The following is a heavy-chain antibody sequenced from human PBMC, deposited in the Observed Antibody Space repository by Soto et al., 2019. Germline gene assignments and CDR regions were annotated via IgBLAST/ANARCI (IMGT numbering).Heavy chain of an antibody. J-gene: IGHJ4*02. CDR2: INPNSGGT. CDR1: GYTFTGYY. V-gene: IGHV1-2*04. CDR3: ARDPDAVAGFYYFDY. D-gene: IGHD6-19*01. Sequence: ASVKVSCKASGYTFTGYYMHWVRQAPGQGLEWMGWINPNSGGTNYAQKFQGWVTMTRDTSISTAYMELSRLRSEDTAVYYCARDPDAVAGFYYFDYWGQGTLVTVSS.